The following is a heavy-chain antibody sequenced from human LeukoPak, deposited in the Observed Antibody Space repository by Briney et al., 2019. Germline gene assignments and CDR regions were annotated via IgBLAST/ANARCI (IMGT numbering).Heavy chain of an antibody. D-gene: IGHD4-11*01. J-gene: IGHJ3*02. Sequence: GGSLRLSCAASGFTFSSYSKNWVRQAPGKGLEWVSSISSSSSYIYYADSVKGRFTISRDNAKNSLYLKMNSLRAEDTAVYYCARRTVTTDDAFDIWGQGTMVTVSS. CDR2: ISSSSSYI. V-gene: IGHV3-21*01. CDR3: ARRTVTTDDAFDI. CDR1: GFTFSSYS.